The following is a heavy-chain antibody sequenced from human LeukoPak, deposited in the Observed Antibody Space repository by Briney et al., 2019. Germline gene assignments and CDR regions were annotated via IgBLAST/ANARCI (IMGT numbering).Heavy chain of an antibody. D-gene: IGHD6-13*01. CDR3: ARQGLSRYSSSWSFDY. J-gene: IGHJ4*02. CDR2: INHSGST. CDR1: GGSFSAYC. Sequence: SETLSLTCGVYGGSFSAYCWSWIRQPPGKGLEWIGEINHSGSTKYNPSLKSRVTISVDTSKNQFSLKLSSVTAADTAVYYCARQGLSRYSSSWSFDYWGQGTLVTVSS. V-gene: IGHV4-34*01.